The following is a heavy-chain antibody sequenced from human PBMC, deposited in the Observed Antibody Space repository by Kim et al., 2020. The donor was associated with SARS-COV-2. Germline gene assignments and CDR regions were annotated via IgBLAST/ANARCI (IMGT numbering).Heavy chain of an antibody. D-gene: IGHD3-16*01. Sequence: GVSLRLSCLASGFTFSSYAMSWIRQAPGKGPEWVAVTSSDGSIIYYADSVKGRFTISRANSRNTLYLDMDSLSAQDTAISYCAREGYASCPMGAFDYWC. CDR2: TSSDGSII. V-gene: IGHV3-30*04. CDR1: GFTFSSYA. CDR3: AREGYASCPMGAFDY. J-gene: IGHJ4*01.